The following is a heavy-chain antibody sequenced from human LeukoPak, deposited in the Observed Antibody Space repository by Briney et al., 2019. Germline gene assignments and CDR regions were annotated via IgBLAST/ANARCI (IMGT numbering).Heavy chain of an antibody. J-gene: IGHJ4*02. CDR3: ARGGINYGSGSYGY. CDR2: IDHSGST. D-gene: IGHD3-10*01. V-gene: IGHV4-34*01. Sequence: SETLSLTCAVYGGSFSGYYWSWIRQPPGKGLEWIGEIDHSGSTNYNPSLKSRVTISVDTSKNQFSLKLSSVTVADTAVYYRARGGINYGSGSYGYWGQGTLVTVSS. CDR1: GGSFSGYY.